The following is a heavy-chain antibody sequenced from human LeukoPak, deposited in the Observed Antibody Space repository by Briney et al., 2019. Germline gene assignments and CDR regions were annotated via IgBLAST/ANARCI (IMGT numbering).Heavy chain of an antibody. V-gene: IGHV3-23*01. CDR1: GFTFSSYD. CDR3: ATYIVGPTIDY. Sequence: PGGSLRLSCAVSGFTFSSYDMSWVRQAPGKGLEWVSGISTGGGTRYYADSLKGRFTISRDNAKNSVYLQMNSLRAEDTALYYCATYIVGPTIDYWGQGTLVTVSS. D-gene: IGHD1-26*01. J-gene: IGHJ4*02. CDR2: ISTGGGTR.